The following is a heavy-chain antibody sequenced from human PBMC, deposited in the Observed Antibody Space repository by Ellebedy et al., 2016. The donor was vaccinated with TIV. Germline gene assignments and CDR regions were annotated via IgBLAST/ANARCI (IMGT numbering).Heavy chain of an antibody. CDR3: ARDAAGNGGKLDY. CDR2: ITESGGNT. J-gene: IGHJ4*02. D-gene: IGHD4-23*01. Sequence: GESLKISCAASGLTFSSHAMSWVRQAPGKGLEWVSSITESGGNTYYADSVKGRFTISRDRSKNTLYLQMNSLRAEDTAVYYCARDAAGNGGKLDYWGQGALVTVSS. CDR1: GLTFSSHA. V-gene: IGHV3-23*01.